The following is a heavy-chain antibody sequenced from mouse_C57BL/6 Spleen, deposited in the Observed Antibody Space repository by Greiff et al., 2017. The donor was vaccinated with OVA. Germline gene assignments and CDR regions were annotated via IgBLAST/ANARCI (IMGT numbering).Heavy chain of an antibody. J-gene: IGHJ4*01. D-gene: IGHD1-1*01. CDR2: INPNYGTT. CDR1: GYSFTDYN. CDR3: ARSGYYGSSYAMDY. V-gene: IGHV1-39*01. Sequence: VQLKQSGPELVKPGASVKISCKASGYSFTDYNMNWVKQSNGKSLEWIGVINPNYGTTSYNQKFKGKATLTVDQSSSTAYMQLNSLTSEDSAIYYCARSGYYGSSYAMDYWGQGTSGTVSS.